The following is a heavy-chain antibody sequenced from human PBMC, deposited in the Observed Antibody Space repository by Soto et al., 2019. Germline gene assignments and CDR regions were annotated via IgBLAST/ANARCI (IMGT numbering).Heavy chain of an antibody. CDR2: IIPIFGTA. CDR1: GGTFSSYA. V-gene: IGHV1-69*13. CDR3: ARGILVYSSSWFYYYYGMDV. D-gene: IGHD6-13*01. Sequence: GASVKVSCKASGGTFSSYAISWVRQAPGQGLEWMGGIIPIFGTANYAQKFQGRVTITADESMSTAYMELSSLRSEDTAVYYCARGILVYSSSWFYYYYGMDVWGQGTTVTVSS. J-gene: IGHJ6*02.